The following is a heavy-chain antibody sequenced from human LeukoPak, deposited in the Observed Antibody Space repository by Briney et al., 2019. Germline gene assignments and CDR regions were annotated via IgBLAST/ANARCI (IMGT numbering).Heavy chain of an antibody. J-gene: IGHJ5*02. Sequence: ASVKVSCEASGYTFTGYYMHWVRQAPGQGLEWMGWINPNSGGTNYAQKFQGRVTMTRDTSISTAYMELSRLRSDDMAVYYCARDRLTGTANWFDPWGQGTLVTVSS. D-gene: IGHD1-20*01. V-gene: IGHV1-2*02. CDR1: GYTFTGYY. CDR3: ARDRLTGTANWFDP. CDR2: INPNSGGT.